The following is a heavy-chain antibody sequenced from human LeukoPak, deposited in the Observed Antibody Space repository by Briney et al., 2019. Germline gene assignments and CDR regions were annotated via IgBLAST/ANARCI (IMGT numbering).Heavy chain of an antibody. CDR2: ISGYNGNT. D-gene: IGHD4-11*01. V-gene: IGHV1-18*01. J-gene: IGHJ4*02. CDR3: AAEGGMTTAVDY. Sequence: ASVKVSCKASGYTFTSYGISWVRQAPGQGLEWMGWISGYNGNTNYAQKLQGRVTMTTDTSTSTAYMELRSLRSEDTAVYYCAAEGGMTTAVDYWGQGTLVTVSS. CDR1: GYTFTSYG.